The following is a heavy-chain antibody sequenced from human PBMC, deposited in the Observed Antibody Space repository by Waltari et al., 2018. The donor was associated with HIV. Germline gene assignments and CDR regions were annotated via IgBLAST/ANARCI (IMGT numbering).Heavy chain of an antibody. Sequence: QDSGPGLVKPSGTLSLPCVLSGGSISSSNWWSWVRQPPGKGLEWFGEIYHSGSTNYNPSLKSRVTISVDKSKDKFTLKLRSVTAADTAVYFCARVSALTGYYKALDYWGQGTLVTVSS. J-gene: IGHJ4*02. CDR1: GGSISSSNW. D-gene: IGHD3-9*01. CDR2: IYHSGST. V-gene: IGHV4-4*02. CDR3: ARVSALTGYYKALDY.